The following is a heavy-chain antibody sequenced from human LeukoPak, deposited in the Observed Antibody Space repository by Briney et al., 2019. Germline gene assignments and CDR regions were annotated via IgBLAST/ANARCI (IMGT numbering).Heavy chain of an antibody. CDR3: AREVEYSSSPN. Sequence: GGSLRPSCAASGFAFSSYSMNWVRQAPGKGLEWVSSISSSGTYIYYADSVKGRFTISRDNAKNSLYLQMNSLRAEDTATYYCAREVEYSSSPNWGQGTLVTVSS. CDR1: GFAFSSYS. J-gene: IGHJ4*02. D-gene: IGHD6-6*01. V-gene: IGHV3-21*01. CDR2: ISSSGTYI.